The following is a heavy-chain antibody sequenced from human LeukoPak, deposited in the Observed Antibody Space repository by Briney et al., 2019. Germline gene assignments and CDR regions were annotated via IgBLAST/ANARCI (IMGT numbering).Heavy chain of an antibody. CDR2: IYYSGST. J-gene: IGHJ4*02. Sequence: SETLSLTCTVSGGSISSYYWRWIRQPPGKGLEWIGYIYYSGSTNYNPSLKSRGTISVDPSKNQFSLKLSSVTAADTAVYYCATTPYYDSSGYYAGYWGQGTLVTVSS. V-gene: IGHV4-59*08. D-gene: IGHD3-22*01. CDR1: GGSISSYY. CDR3: ATTPYYDSSGYYAGY.